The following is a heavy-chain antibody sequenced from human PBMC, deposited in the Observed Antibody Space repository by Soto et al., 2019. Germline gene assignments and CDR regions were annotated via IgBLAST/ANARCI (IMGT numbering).Heavy chain of an antibody. Sequence: GSLRLSCAASGFTFSTYSINWVRQAPGRWLEWVSFISGSSTTYYADSVKGRFTVSRDNARNSLYLQMNSLRAEDTAVYYCVRGGSSRPDYWGQRTLVTVSS. CDR3: VRGGSSRPDY. CDR2: ISGSSTT. CDR1: GFTFSTYS. J-gene: IGHJ4*02. V-gene: IGHV3-48*01.